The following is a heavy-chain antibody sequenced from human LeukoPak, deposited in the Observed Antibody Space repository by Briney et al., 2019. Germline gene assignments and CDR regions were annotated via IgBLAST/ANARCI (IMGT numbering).Heavy chain of an antibody. Sequence: ASVNVSCKASGYTFTSYDINWVRQATGQGLEWMGWMNPNSGNTGYAQKFQGRVTITRNTSISTAYMELSSLRSEDTAVYYCARGLSYDYGEDDYWGQGTLVTVSS. CDR2: MNPNSGNT. CDR1: GYTFTSYD. V-gene: IGHV1-8*01. CDR3: ARGLSYDYGEDDY. D-gene: IGHD4-17*01. J-gene: IGHJ4*02.